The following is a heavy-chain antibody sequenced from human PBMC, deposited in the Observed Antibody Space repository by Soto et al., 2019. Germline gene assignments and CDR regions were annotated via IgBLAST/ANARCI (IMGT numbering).Heavy chain of an antibody. CDR1: GGSISSGDYY. D-gene: IGHD3-10*01. V-gene: IGHV4-30-4*01. J-gene: IGHJ2*01. CDR2: IYYSGST. Sequence: SETLSLTCSVSGGSISSGDYYWNWIRQPPGKGLEWIGYIYYSGSTHYIPSLKSRVTISVDTPKNQFSLQLSSVTAADTAVYFCASFLVRGVIRWYFDLWGRGTLVTVSS. CDR3: ASFLVRGVIRWYFDL.